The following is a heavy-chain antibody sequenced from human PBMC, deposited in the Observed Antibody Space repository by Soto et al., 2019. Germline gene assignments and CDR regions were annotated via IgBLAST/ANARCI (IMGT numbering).Heavy chain of an antibody. Sequence: EVQLLESGGGLVQPGGSLRLSCAASGFTFSSYAMSWVRQAPGKGLEWVSAISGSGGSTYYADSVKGRFTISRDNSKNTLYLQMNSLRAEDTAVYYCAKAFGGYYDSSGYYFDYWGQGTLVTVSS. CDR2: ISGSGGST. V-gene: IGHV3-23*01. D-gene: IGHD3-22*01. J-gene: IGHJ4*02. CDR3: AKAFGGYYDSSGYYFDY. CDR1: GFTFSSYA.